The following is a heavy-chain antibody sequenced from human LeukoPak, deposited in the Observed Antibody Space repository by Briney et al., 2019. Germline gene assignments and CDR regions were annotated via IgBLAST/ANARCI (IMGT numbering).Heavy chain of an antibody. V-gene: IGHV3-20*04. CDR2: INWNGGST. CDR3: ASGQQLPPYYFDY. CDR1: GFTFDDYG. D-gene: IGHD6-13*01. J-gene: IGHJ4*02. Sequence: GGSLRLSCAASGFTFDDYGMSWVRQAPGKGLEWVSGINWNGGSTGYADSVKGRFTISRDNAKNSLYLQMNSLRDEDTALYYCASGQQLPPYYFDYWGQGTLVTVSS.